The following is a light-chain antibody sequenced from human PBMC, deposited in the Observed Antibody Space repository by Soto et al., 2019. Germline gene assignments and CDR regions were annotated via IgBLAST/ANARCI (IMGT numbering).Light chain of an antibody. CDR2: DAS. V-gene: IGKV3-11*01. CDR3: QQRSNWPRGIT. Sequence: EIVLTQSPATLSLSPGERATLSCRASQSVSSYLAWYQQKPGQAPRPLIYDASNRATGIPARFSGSGSGTDFTLTISSLEPEDFAVYYCQQRSNWPRGITFGQGTRLEIK. J-gene: IGKJ5*01. CDR1: QSVSSY.